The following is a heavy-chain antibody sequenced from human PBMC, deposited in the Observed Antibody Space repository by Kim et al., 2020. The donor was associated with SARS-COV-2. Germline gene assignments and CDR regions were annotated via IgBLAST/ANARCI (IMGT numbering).Heavy chain of an antibody. V-gene: IGHV4-34*01. CDR3: ASVERWSPLNAAY. J-gene: IGHJ4*02. Sequence: SETLSLTCAVYGGSFSGYYWSWIRQPPGKGLEWIGEINHSGSTNYNPSLKSRVTISVDTSKNQFSLKLSSVTAADTAVYYCASVERWSPLNAAYWGQGTLVTVSS. CDR2: INHSGST. D-gene: IGHD2-15*01. CDR1: GGSFSGYY.